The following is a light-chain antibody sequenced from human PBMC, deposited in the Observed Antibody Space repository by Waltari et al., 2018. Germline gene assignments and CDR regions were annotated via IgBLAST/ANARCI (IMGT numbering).Light chain of an antibody. CDR2: RNN. J-gene: IGLJ2*01. CDR1: SSNIGSNY. Sequence: QSVLTRPPSASGTPGQRVTISCSGSSSNIGSNYIYWYHQLPGTAPKLLLYRNNLRPSGVPDRFSGSKSGTSASLAISGLRSEDEADYYCASWDDILSGVLFGGGTKLSVL. V-gene: IGLV1-47*01. CDR3: ASWDDILSGVL.